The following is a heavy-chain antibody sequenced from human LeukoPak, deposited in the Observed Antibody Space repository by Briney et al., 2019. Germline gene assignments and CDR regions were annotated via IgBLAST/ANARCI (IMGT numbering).Heavy chain of an antibody. CDR1: GYIFTSYG. V-gene: IGHV1-18*01. D-gene: IGHD4-11*01. Sequence: GASVKVSCKASGYIFTSYGIIWVRQAPGQGLQWMGWISAHNGNTNYAQKLQGRVTMTTDTSTSTVYMELRSLRSVDTAVYYCARAQTTLLLDYWGQGTLVTVSS. CDR3: ARAQTTLLLDY. CDR2: ISAHNGNT. J-gene: IGHJ4*02.